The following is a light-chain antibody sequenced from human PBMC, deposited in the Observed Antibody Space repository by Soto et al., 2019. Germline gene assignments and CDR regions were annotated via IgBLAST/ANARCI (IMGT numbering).Light chain of an antibody. CDR3: QQRNSYPWT. Sequence: QSLAFVSASDGERVTIACGASQDMNAYIGWYQQRPGKAPKLLIYGASTLQSGVPSRFRGSGSGTDITLTISSLQPDDFATYYLQQRNSYPWTFAQGTKVDIK. J-gene: IGKJ1*01. CDR2: GAS. V-gene: IGKV1-9*01. CDR1: QDMNAY.